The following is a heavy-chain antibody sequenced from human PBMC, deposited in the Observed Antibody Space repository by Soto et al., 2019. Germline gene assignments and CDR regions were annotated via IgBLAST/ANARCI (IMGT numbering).Heavy chain of an antibody. D-gene: IGHD2-15*01. CDR2: INPRGGST. V-gene: IGHV1-46*02. CDR1: GYTLNTYY. J-gene: IGHJ6*02. CDR3: ARGGGFSPYYYNLDV. Sequence: ASVKVSCKASGYTLNTYYMHWVRQAPGQGPEWMGIINPRGGSTTYAQNFQDRVTMTRDTSSSTVYMELSSLRSEDTAVYYCARGGGFSPYYYNLDVWGQGTTVTVSS.